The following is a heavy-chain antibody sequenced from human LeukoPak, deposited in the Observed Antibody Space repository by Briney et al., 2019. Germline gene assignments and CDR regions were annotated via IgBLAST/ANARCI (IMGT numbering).Heavy chain of an antibody. CDR1: GFTVSSNY. D-gene: IGHD3-22*01. V-gene: IGHV3-53*01. J-gene: IGHJ4*02. Sequence: GGSLRLSWAASGFTVSSNYMSWVRQAPGKGLEWVSVIYSGGSTYNADSVKGRFTISRDNSKNTLFLQMNSLRAEDTAVYYCASTLRDSSGYSDYWGQGTLVTVSS. CDR2: IYSGGST. CDR3: ASTLRDSSGYSDY.